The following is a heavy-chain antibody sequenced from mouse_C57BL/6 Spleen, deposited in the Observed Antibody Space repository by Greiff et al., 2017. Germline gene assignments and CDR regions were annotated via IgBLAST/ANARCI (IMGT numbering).Heavy chain of an antibody. Sequence: EVKLMESGGGLVKPGGSLKLSCAASGFTFSDYGMHWVRQAPEKGLECVAYISSGSSTIYYADTVKGRFTISRDNAKNTLFLQMTSLRSEDTAMYYCARHLSSHVLFDYWGQGTTLTVSS. CDR2: ISSGSSTI. CDR3: ARHLSSHVLFDY. CDR1: GFTFSDYG. V-gene: IGHV5-17*01. D-gene: IGHD1-1*01. J-gene: IGHJ2*01.